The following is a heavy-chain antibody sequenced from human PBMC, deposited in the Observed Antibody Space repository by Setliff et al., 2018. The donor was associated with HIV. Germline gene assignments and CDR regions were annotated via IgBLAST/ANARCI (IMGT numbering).Heavy chain of an antibody. CDR3: ARARGRAQLSYYFDY. CDR2: VSYSGST. D-gene: IGHD2-2*01. CDR1: SGSISVYY. V-gene: IGHV4-59*01. J-gene: IGHJ4*02. Sequence: PSETLSLTCSVPSGSISVYYWSWVRQPPGRGLEWIGYVSYSGSTSYSPTLNSRVTMSVDTSRDQFSLKLSSVTAADTAVYYCARARGRAQLSYYFDYWGQGRLVTVSS.